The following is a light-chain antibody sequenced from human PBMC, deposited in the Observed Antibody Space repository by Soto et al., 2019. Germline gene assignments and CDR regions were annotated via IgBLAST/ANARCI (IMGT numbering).Light chain of an antibody. CDR2: GAS. CDR3: QQYGSSPSIT. V-gene: IGKV3-20*01. J-gene: IGKJ5*01. CDR1: QSVSSSY. Sequence: IVLTQSPGTLSFSPVEIATLSFMAIQSVSSSYLAWYQQKPGQAPRLLIYGASSRATGIPDRFSGSGSGTDFTLTISRLEPEDFAVYYCQQYGSSPSITFGQGTRLEIK.